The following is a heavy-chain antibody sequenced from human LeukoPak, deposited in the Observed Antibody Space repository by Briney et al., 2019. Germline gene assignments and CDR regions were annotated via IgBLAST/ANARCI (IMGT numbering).Heavy chain of an antibody. CDR1: GYTFTSYG. CDR2: FDPEDGET. Sequence: ASVKVSCKASGYTFTSYGISWVRQAPGKGLEWMGGFDPEDGETIYAQKFQGRVTMTEDTSTDTAYMELSSLRSEDTAVYYCATASSSSSGVDYWGQGTLVTVSS. V-gene: IGHV1-24*01. J-gene: IGHJ4*02. CDR3: ATASSSSSGVDY. D-gene: IGHD6-6*01.